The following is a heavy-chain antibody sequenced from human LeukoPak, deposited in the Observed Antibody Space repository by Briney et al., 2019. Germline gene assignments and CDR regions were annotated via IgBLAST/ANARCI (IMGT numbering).Heavy chain of an antibody. D-gene: IGHD3/OR15-3a*01. Sequence: MPSETLSLTCTVSGGSISTYYWSWIRQPADKGLEWIGRISANGNTDFNPSFESRLTVSVDTSKNQFSLNLYSVTAADTAVYYCARDWTGPARNWFDPWGQGILVTVPS. V-gene: IGHV4-4*07. J-gene: IGHJ5*02. CDR1: GGSISTYY. CDR3: ARDWTGPARNWFDP. CDR2: ISANGNT.